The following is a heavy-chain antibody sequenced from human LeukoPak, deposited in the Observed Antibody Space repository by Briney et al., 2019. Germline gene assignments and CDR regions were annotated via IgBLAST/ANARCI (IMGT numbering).Heavy chain of an antibody. CDR3: ARGDYDSSGYYYAFDI. D-gene: IGHD3-22*01. J-gene: IGHJ3*02. V-gene: IGHV4-4*07. CDR2: IYTSGST. CDR1: GGSISSYY. Sequence: SETLSLTCTVSGGSISSYYWSWIRQPAGKGLEWIGRIYTSGSTNYNPFLKSRVTMSVDTSKNQFSLKLSSVTAADTAVYYCARGDYDSSGYYYAFDIWGQGTMVTVSS.